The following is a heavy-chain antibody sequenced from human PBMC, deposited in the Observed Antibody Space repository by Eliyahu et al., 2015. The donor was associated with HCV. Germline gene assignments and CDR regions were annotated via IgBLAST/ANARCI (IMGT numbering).Heavy chain of an antibody. Sequence: QVQMVQSGAEVKKPGASLKLSCKASGXTFSDYYFHWVRQAPGQGLEWMGWVNPNSGDTNYIQKFQGRVTMTRDPSITTGFMELKSLTYDDTAIYYCARDRLGSGGSAFDLWGQGTMVTVS. V-gene: IGHV1-2*02. D-gene: IGHD1-26*01. CDR3: ARDRLGSGGSAFDL. J-gene: IGHJ3*01. CDR2: VNPNSGDT. CDR1: GXTFSDYY.